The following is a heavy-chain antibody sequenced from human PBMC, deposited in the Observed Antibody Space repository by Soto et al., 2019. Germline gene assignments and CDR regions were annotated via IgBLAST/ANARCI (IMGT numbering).Heavy chain of an antibody. CDR3: AAGEASSRNLAPYYLDF. CDR2: IHYSGTT. D-gene: IGHD6-13*01. Sequence: SETLSLTCTVSGGSMRNYFWTWIRQPPGKGLEWIGYIHYSGTTSFFPSYNPSLRSRVTTSEDTSKNQFSLKLLSVTTADTAVYFCAAGEASSRNLAPYYLDFWGQGTLVTVSS. CDR1: GGSMRNYF. J-gene: IGHJ4*02. V-gene: IGHV4-59*01.